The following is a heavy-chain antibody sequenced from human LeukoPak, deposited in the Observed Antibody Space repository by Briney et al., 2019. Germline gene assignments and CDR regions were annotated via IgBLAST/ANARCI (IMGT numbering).Heavy chain of an antibody. CDR1: GFTFNDYY. V-gene: IGHV3-11*01. CDR2: INIGGTKT. Sequence: GGSLRLSCSASGFTFNDYYMSWIRQAPGKGLEWLSYINIGGTKTHYADSVKGRFTISRDNAKKSLYLEMNNLRAEDTAVYYCATDGAGFDTWGQGVLVTVSS. J-gene: IGHJ5*02. CDR3: ATDGAGFDT.